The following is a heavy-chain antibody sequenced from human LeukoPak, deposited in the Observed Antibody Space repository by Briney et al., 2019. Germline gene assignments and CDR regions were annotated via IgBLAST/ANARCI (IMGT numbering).Heavy chain of an antibody. CDR2: IDPSDSYT. Sequence: GESLKISCKASGYSFTSYWFSWVGQMPGKGLEWMGRIDPSDSYTNYSPSFQGQVTFSADKSISTASLQWSSLKASDTAMYYCARHVAPYFWSGADGWGRGTLVTASS. J-gene: IGHJ2*01. CDR3: ARHVAPYFWSGADG. D-gene: IGHD3-3*01. CDR1: GYSFTSYW. V-gene: IGHV5-10-1*01.